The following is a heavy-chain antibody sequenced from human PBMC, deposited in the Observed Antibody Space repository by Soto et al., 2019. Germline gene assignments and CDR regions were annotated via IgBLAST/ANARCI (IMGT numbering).Heavy chain of an antibody. Sequence: VTPTPTLTLTCTFSAFSLSTGGDGVGWIRQPPGKGLEWIGFISYRGSTYYNPSLKSRVTRSVDTSKNQFSLKLSSVTAADTAVYYCARRGSGSYSDYWGQGTLVTVSS. CDR2: ISYRGST. D-gene: IGHD3-10*01. V-gene: IGHV4-30-4*01. CDR1: AFSLSTGGDG. CDR3: ARRGSGSYSDY. J-gene: IGHJ4*02.